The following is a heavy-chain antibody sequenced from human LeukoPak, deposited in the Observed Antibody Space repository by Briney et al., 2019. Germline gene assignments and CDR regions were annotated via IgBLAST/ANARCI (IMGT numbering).Heavy chain of an antibody. CDR1: GFTFSSYS. CDR2: ISSSSSYI. D-gene: IGHD6-6*01. J-gene: IGHJ6*03. Sequence: GGSLRLSCAASGFTFSSYSMNWVRQAPGKGLEWVSSISSSSSYIYYADSVKGRFTISRDNAKNSLYLQMNSLRAEDTAVYYCARDVSSSSLYYYYYYYMDVWGKGTTVTVSS. V-gene: IGHV3-21*01. CDR3: ARDVSSSSLYYYYYYYMDV.